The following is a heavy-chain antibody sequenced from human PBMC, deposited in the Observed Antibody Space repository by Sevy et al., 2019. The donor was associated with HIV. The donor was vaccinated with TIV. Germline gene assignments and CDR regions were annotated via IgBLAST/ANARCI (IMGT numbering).Heavy chain of an antibody. Sequence: GGSLRLSCAASGFTFSKYSMSWVCQPPGEGLESVSTLSFGWGEINYADSVKGRFTISRDNSKSSVYLQKNNLRPEDTAVYYCAREGCTKPHDYWGQGTLVTVSS. CDR3: AREGCTKPHDY. V-gene: IGHV3-23*01. J-gene: IGHJ4*02. CDR1: GFTFSKYS. CDR2: LSFGWGEI. D-gene: IGHD2-8*01.